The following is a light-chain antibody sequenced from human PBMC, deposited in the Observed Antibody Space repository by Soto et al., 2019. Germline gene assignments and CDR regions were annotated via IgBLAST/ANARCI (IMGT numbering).Light chain of an antibody. Sequence: QSVLTQPPSASGSPGQSVTISCTGTSSDVGGYNYVSWYQQHPGKAPKLMIYEVSKRPSGVPDRFSGSKSDNTASLTVSGLQAEDEADYYCSSYAGRNNVVFGGGTKLTVL. V-gene: IGLV2-8*01. CDR2: EVS. J-gene: IGLJ2*01. CDR3: SSYAGRNNVV. CDR1: SSDVGGYNY.